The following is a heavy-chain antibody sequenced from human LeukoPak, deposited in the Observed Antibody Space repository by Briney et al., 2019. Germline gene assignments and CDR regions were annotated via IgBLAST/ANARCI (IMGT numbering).Heavy chain of an antibody. CDR2: IYYSGST. CDR3: ARHYRQYDFWSGYSFTDVDY. CDR1: GGSISSSSYY. Sequence: SETLSRTCTVSGGSISSSSYYWGWIRQPPGKGLEWIGSIYYSGSTYYNPSLKSRVTISVDTSKNQFSLKLSSVTAADTAVYYCARHYRQYDFWSGYSFTDVDYWGQGTLVTISS. V-gene: IGHV4-39*01. D-gene: IGHD3-3*01. J-gene: IGHJ4*02.